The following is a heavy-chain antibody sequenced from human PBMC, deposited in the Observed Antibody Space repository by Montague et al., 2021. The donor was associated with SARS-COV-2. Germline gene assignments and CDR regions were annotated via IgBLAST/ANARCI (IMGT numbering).Heavy chain of an antibody. J-gene: IGHJ4*02. CDR2: ISYDGSNQ. D-gene: IGHD2-2*03. CDR1: GFDFSSYP. Sequence: SLRLSCAASGFDFSSYPMHWVRQAPGKGLEWVAVISYDGSNQYYVDSVKGRFTISRDNSKNTVFLQMNSLRADDTAGYYCVGVLDIVVVAATMGFEHWGQGTLVTVSA. CDR3: VGVLDIVVVAATMGFEH. V-gene: IGHV3-30-3*01.